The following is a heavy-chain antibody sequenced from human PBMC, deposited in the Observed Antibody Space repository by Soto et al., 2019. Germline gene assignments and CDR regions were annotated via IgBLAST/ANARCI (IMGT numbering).Heavy chain of an antibody. CDR3: NRGSEDDFWRGYL. V-gene: IGHV1-69*06. Sequence: QERLVQSGAEVRKPGSSVKVSCKVTGGTSTRYAINWVRQAPGQGLGWMGGIVPMFGTSKYAKKFHGRVTITADTSTNIAYMEVRSLRSEDTAVYYCNRGSEDDFWRGYLWGQGTLVTVSS. CDR2: IVPMFGTS. J-gene: IGHJ4*02. D-gene: IGHD3-3*01. CDR1: GGTSTRYA.